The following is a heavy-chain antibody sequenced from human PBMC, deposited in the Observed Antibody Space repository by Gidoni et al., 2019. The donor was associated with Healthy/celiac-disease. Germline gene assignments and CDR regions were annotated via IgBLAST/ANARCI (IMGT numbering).Heavy chain of an antibody. CDR1: GGSFSGYY. CDR3: ARGLGELLWPQYSTYGMDV. V-gene: IGHV4-34*01. D-gene: IGHD2-2*01. CDR2: INHSGST. J-gene: IGHJ6*02. Sequence: QVQLQQWGAGLLKPSETLSLTCAVYGGSFSGYYWSWIRQPPGKGLEWIGEINHSGSTNYNPSLKSRVTISVDTSKNQFSLKLSSVTAADTAVYYCARGLGELLWPQYSTYGMDVWGQGTTVTVSS.